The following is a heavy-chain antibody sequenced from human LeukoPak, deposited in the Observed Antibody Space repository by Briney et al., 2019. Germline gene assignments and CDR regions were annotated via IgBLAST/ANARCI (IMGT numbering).Heavy chain of an antibody. CDR1: AFTFSSYG. J-gene: IGHJ4*02. V-gene: IGHV3-30*18. Sequence: PGGSLRLSCAASAFTFSSYGMHWVRQAPGKGLEGVAVISYDGTNKFYVDSVKGRFTISRDNAKNTLYLQMDSLRTEDTPVYYCAKDRLTGYSGFDSWGQGTLVTVSS. CDR2: ISYDGTNK. CDR3: AKDRLTGYSGFDS. D-gene: IGHD5-24*01.